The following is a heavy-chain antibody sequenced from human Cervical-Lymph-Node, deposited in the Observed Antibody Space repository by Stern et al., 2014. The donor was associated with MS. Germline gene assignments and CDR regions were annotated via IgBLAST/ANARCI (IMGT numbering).Heavy chain of an antibody. CDR1: GYSFTSYW. J-gene: IGHJ4*02. CDR2: IYPGDSST. Sequence: VQLVQSGAEVKKPGESLKISCQASGYSFTSYWIGWVRPMPGKGLEWMAIIYPGDSSTKYSPSFQGQVTISDDKSISTAYLQWSSLKASDTAMYYCTRGIAAHPDSWGQGTLVIVSS. D-gene: IGHD6-25*01. CDR3: TRGIAAHPDS. V-gene: IGHV5-51*01.